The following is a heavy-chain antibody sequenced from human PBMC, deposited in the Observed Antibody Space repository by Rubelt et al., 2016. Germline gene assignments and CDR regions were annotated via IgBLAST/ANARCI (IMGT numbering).Heavy chain of an antibody. J-gene: IGHJ4*02. CDR1: GLSLSSSGVG. D-gene: IGHD6-13*01. CDR2: IYWNDDK. CDR3: VHPTDLYSSSWYPHFDC. Sequence: QITLKESGPTLVKPTLTLTLTCTFSGLSLSSSGVGVGWVRQPPGKALEWLALIYWNDDKRYSPSLKSRLAITKDTSKNQVVPTMTNMDPVDTATYYCVHPTDLYSSSWYPHFDCWGQGTLVTVSS. V-gene: IGHV2-5*01.